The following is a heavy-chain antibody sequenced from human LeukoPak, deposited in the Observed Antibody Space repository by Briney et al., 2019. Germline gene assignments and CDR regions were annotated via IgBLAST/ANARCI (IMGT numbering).Heavy chain of an antibody. J-gene: IGHJ1*01. CDR3: AADGGRVGATTSFEYFQH. Sequence: SVNVSCKASGFTFTSSAMQWVRQARGQRLEWIGWIVVGSGNTNYAQKFQERVTITRDMSTSTAYMELSSLRSEDTAVYYCAADGGRVGATTSFEYFQHWGQGTLVTVSS. V-gene: IGHV1-58*02. D-gene: IGHD1-26*01. CDR1: GFTFTSSA. CDR2: IVVGSGNT.